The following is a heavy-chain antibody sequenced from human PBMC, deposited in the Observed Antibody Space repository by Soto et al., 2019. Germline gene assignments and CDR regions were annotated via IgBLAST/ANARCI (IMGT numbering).Heavy chain of an antibody. CDR1: GGTFSSYA. CDR2: IIPIFGTA. J-gene: IGHJ4*02. D-gene: IGHD1-26*01. Sequence: GASVKVSCTASGGTFSSYAISWVRQAPGQGLEWMGGIIPIFGTANYAQKFQGRVTITADESTSTAYMELSSLRSEDTAVYYCARGSGSYSYEHDYWGQGTLVTVSS. CDR3: ARGSGSYSYEHDY. V-gene: IGHV1-69*13.